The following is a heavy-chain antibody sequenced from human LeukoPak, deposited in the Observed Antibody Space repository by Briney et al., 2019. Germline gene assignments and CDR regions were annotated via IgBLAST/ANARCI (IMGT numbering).Heavy chain of an antibody. V-gene: IGHV3-21*01. CDR3: ARDRGWFGESPDAFDI. Sequence: GGSLRLSCAASGFTFSSYSMNWVRQAPGKGLEWVSSISSSSSYIYYADSVKGRFTISRDNAKNSLYLQMNSLRAEDTAVYYCARDRGWFGESPDAFDIWGQGTMVTVSS. D-gene: IGHD3-10*01. J-gene: IGHJ3*02. CDR1: GFTFSSYS. CDR2: ISSSSSYI.